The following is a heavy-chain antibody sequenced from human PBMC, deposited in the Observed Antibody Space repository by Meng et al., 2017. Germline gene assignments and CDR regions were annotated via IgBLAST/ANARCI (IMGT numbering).Heavy chain of an antibody. CDR1: GGSISSGGYY. CDR2: IYYSGST. J-gene: IGHJ4*02. V-gene: IGHV4-31*03. CDR3: ARVVVATIFSGFDY. Sequence: LPGCGPGLVTPSQPLALTGTGSGGSISSGGYYCSWIRQQPGKGLEWIRYIYYSGSTYYNPSLKSRVTISVDTSKNQFSLKLSSVTAADTAVYYCARVVVATIFSGFDYWGQGTLVTVSS. D-gene: IGHD5-12*01.